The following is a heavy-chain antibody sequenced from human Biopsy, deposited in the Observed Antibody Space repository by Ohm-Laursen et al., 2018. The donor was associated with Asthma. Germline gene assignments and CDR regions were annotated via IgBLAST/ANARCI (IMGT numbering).Heavy chain of an antibody. CDR2: IWYDGSNK. V-gene: IGHV3-33*01. Sequence: SSLRLSCAASGFTFSSYGMHWVRQAPGKGLEWVAVIWYDGSNKYYADSVKGRFTISRDNSKNTLYLQMNSLRAEDTAVYYCTTDALLYSSADYWGQGTLVTVSS. CDR3: TTDALLYSSADY. CDR1: GFTFSSYG. D-gene: IGHD2-8*01. J-gene: IGHJ4*02.